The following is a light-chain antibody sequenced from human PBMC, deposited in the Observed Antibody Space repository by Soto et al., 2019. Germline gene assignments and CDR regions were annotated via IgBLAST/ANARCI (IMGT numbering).Light chain of an antibody. V-gene: IGLV4-69*01. CDR2: LNSDGSH. Sequence: QSVLTQSPSASASLGASVKLTCTLNSGHSSYAIAWHQQQPEKGPRYLMKLNSDGSHSKGDGIPDRFSGSSSGAERYLTISSLQSEDEADYYCQTWGAGVVFGGGTKVTVL. J-gene: IGLJ2*01. CDR3: QTWGAGVV. CDR1: SGHSSYA.